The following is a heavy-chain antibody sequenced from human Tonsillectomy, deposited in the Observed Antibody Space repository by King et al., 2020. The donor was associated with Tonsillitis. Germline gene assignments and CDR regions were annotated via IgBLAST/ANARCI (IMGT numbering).Heavy chain of an antibody. Sequence: VQLVESGGGVVQPGRSLRLSCAASGFTFSSYGIHWVRQAPGKGLEWVAGIWYDGSKENYADSVKGRFTISRDNSMDTLYLQMNSLRAEDTAVYYCAGRERFEFWRGLYYMDGWGEGTTVTVSS. J-gene: IGHJ6*03. CDR3: AGRERFEFWRGLYYMDG. D-gene: IGHD3-3*01. CDR2: IWYDGSKE. CDR1: GFTFSSYG. V-gene: IGHV3-33*08.